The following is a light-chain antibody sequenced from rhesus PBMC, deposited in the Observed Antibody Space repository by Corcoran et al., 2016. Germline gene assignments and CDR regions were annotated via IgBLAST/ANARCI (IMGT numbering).Light chain of an antibody. CDR1: QRVSSY. Sequence: EIVMTQSPATLALSPGERATLSCRASQRVSSYLAWYQQKPGQAPRLLIYGASSRATGIPDRFSGRGSGTEFTLTISSLGPEDVGVYFCLQSSNWPWTFGQGTKVEIK. J-gene: IGKJ1*01. CDR3: LQSSNWPWT. CDR2: GAS. V-gene: IGKV3-24*04.